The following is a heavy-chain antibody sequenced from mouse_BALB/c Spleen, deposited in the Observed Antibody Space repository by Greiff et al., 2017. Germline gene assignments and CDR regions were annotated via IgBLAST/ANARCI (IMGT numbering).Heavy chain of an antibody. J-gene: IGHJ1*01. Sequence: QVQLQQSGAELMKPGASVKISCKATGYTFSSYWIEWVKQRPGHGLEWIGEILPGSGSTNYNEKFKGKATFTADTSSNTAYMQLSSLTSEDSAVYYCARLMYGNTRYFDVWGAGTTVTVSS. V-gene: IGHV1-9*01. CDR1: GYTFSSYW. CDR2: ILPGSGST. D-gene: IGHD2-10*02. CDR3: ARLMYGNTRYFDV.